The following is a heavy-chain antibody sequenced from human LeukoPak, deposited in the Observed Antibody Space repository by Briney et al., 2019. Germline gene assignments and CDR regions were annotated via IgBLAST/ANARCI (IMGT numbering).Heavy chain of an antibody. J-gene: IGHJ4*02. D-gene: IGHD3-10*01. Sequence: SETLSLTCTVSGGSISSYYWNWIRQPPGKGLEWIGSIYYSGSTYYNPSLKSRVTISVDTSKSQFSLKLSSVTAADTAVYYCARATGRGDYFDYWGQGTLVTVSS. V-gene: IGHV4-59*08. CDR3: ARATGRGDYFDY. CDR1: GGSISSYY. CDR2: IYYSGST.